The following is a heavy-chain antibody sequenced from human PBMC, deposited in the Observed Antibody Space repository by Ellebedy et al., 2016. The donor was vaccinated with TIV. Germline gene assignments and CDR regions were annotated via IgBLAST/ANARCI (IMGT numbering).Heavy chain of an antibody. V-gene: IGHV3-49*04. CDR1: GFTFGDYA. D-gene: IGHD2-15*01. CDR3: TGGPRFRTYFDY. J-gene: IGHJ4*02. CDR2: IRIKAYGGTT. Sequence: GESLKISCTASGFTFGDYAMSWVRQAPGKGLEWVSFIRIKAYGGTTEYSASVKGRFTISRDDSKSVAYLQMNSLNNEDTAVYYCTGGPRFRTYFDYWGQGTLVTVSS.